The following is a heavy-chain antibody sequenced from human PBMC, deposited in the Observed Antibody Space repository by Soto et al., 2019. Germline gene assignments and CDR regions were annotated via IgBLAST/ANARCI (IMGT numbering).Heavy chain of an antibody. J-gene: IGHJ4*02. Sequence: SETLSLTCTVSGGSISSGDYYWSWIRQPPGKGLEWIGYIYYSGSTYYNPSLKSRVTISVDTSKNQFSLKLSSVTAADTAVYYCARESLVFHNWLWGQGTQVTVSS. V-gene: IGHV4-30-4*01. CDR2: IYYSGST. D-gene: IGHD1-1*01. CDR1: GGSISSGDYY. CDR3: ARESLVFHNWL.